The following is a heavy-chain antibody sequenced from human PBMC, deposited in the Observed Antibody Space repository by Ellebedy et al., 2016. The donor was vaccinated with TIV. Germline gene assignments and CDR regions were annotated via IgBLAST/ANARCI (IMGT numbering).Heavy chain of an antibody. CDR2: ISGSGGST. Sequence: GESLKISXAASGFTFSSYAMSWVRQAPGKGLEWVSGISGSGGSTYYADSVKGRFTISRDNSKNTLYLQMNSLRAEDTAVYYCAKNGDILTGYFPTGYFDYWGQGTLVTVSS. D-gene: IGHD3-9*01. V-gene: IGHV3-23*01. J-gene: IGHJ4*02. CDR3: AKNGDILTGYFPTGYFDY. CDR1: GFTFSSYA.